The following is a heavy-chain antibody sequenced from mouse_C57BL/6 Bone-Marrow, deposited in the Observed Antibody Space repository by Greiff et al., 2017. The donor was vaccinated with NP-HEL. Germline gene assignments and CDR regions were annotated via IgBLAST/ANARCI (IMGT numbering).Heavy chain of an antibody. CDR2: IHPNSGST. V-gene: IGHV1-64*01. D-gene: IGHD2-10*02. CDR3: ARSRRVWSFAY. J-gene: IGHJ3*01. Sequence: QVQLQQPGAELVKPGASVKLSCKASGYTFTSYWMHWVKQRPGQGLEWIGMIHPNSGSTNYNEKFKSKATLTVDKSSSTAYMQLSSLTSEDSAVYYCARSRRVWSFAYWGQGTLVTVSA. CDR1: GYTFTSYW.